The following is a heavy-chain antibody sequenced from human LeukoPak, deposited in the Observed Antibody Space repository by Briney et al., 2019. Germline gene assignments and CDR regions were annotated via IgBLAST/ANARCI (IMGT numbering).Heavy chain of an antibody. D-gene: IGHD6-6*01. V-gene: IGHV3-74*01. Sequence: GGSLRLSCAVSGSTFRSYWMHWVRQAPGKGLVWVSRISGDGSMTNYADSVKGRFTISRDNAKNTVYLQMNSLRAEDTAVYYCARYSSSSGGASHYLDYWGQGTLVTVSS. J-gene: IGHJ4*02. CDR1: GSTFRSYW. CDR2: ISGDGSMT. CDR3: ARYSSSSGGASHYLDY.